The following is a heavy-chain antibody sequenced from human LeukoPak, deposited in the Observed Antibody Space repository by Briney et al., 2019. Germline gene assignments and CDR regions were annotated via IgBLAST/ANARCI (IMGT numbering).Heavy chain of an antibody. CDR3: ARATHYYESSGYDY. Sequence: GGSLRLSCAASGFTFSNYGMSWVRQAPGKGLEWVSAISDSGAGTYYADSVKGRFTTSRDNSKNTLYLQMNSLRAEDTAVYYCARATHYYESSGYDYWGQGTLVAVSS. CDR2: ISDSGAGT. J-gene: IGHJ4*02. CDR1: GFTFSNYG. V-gene: IGHV3-23*01. D-gene: IGHD3-22*01.